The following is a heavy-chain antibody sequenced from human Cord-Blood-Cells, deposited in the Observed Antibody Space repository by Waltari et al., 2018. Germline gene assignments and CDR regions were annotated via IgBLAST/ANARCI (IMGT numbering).Heavy chain of an antibody. J-gene: IGHJ5*02. D-gene: IGHD1-26*01. CDR2: ISSSSSYI. V-gene: IGHV3-21*01. CDR1: ELTFSSSR. Sequence: EVQLVESGGGLVKPGGSLRLSCAASELTFSSSRMNWVRQAPGKGLEWVSSISSSSSYIYYADSVKGRFTISRDNAKNSLYLQMNSLRTEDTAVYYCARGRGANWFDPWGQGTLVTVSS. CDR3: ARGRGANWFDP.